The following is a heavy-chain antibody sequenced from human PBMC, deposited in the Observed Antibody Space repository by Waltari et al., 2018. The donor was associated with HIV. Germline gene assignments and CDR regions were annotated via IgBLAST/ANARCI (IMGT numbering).Heavy chain of an antibody. CDR1: GGTISSSIYY. CDR2: IYYSGST. CDR3: ARHVLSSIWFDY. V-gene: IGHV4-39*01. Sequence: QLQLQESGPGLVKPSETLSLTCAVSGGTISSSIYYWGWIRQPPGRGVEWSGSIYYSGSTYYNPSLKSRVTISVDTSKNQFSLKLSSVPAADTAVDCCARHVLSSIWFDYWGQGTLVTVSS. J-gene: IGHJ5*01. D-gene: IGHD3-10*02.